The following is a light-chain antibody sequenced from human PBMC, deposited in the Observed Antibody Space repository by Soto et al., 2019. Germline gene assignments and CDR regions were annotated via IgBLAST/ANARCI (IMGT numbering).Light chain of an antibody. J-gene: IGKJ1*01. CDR3: QQSSSIPWT. V-gene: IGKV1-39*01. CDR2: GAS. CDR1: QAISTS. Sequence: DIQMTQSPSSLAASVGDRVTITCRASQAISTSLNWYQQKPGKAPKLLIYGASSLQRGVPSRFSGSGSGTDFTLTISSLQPEDFATYCCQQSSSIPWTFGQGTKVDIK.